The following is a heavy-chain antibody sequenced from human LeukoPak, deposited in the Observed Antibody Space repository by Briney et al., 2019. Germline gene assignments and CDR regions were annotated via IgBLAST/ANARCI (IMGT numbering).Heavy chain of an antibody. CDR2: ISNDGGVK. D-gene: IGHD3-22*01. CDR1: GFTFSSYE. CDR3: AKRNKDRSKWTALDY. Sequence: GVSLRFSCAASGFTFSSYELHWVRQAPGRGLEWAAVISNDGGVKYYEDSVKGRFTISRDNSKNTLYLQMDSLRTEDTSVYYCAKRNKDRSKWTALDYWGQGTLLT. J-gene: IGHJ4*02. V-gene: IGHV3-30*18.